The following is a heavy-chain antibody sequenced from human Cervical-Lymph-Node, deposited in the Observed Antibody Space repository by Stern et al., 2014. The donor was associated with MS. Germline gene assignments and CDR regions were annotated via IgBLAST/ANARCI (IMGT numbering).Heavy chain of an antibody. V-gene: IGHV1-3*01. CDR3: ARDDCSGGRCYLGGY. CDR2: INLGNGNT. CDR1: GYTFTAYA. J-gene: IGHJ4*02. D-gene: IGHD2-15*01. Sequence: VHLVESGAEVKKPGASVKVSCKASGYTFTAYALHWVRQAPGQRLEWMGWINLGNGNTKYLEKFQGRLTITRDTSASTAYMELTSLRSEDTAVYSCARDDCSGGRCYLGGYWGQGTLVTVSS.